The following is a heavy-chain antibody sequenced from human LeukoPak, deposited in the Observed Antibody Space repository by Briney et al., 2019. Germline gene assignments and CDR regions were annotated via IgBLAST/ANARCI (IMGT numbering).Heavy chain of an antibody. CDR3: ARDRGISRDLFDY. V-gene: IGHV1-2*02. CDR1: GYTFTGYY. D-gene: IGHD6-13*01. J-gene: IGHJ4*02. Sequence: ASVKVSCKASGYTFTGYYMHWVRQAPGQGLEWMGWINPNSGGTNYAQKFQGRVTMTRDTSISTAYMELSRLRSDDTAVYYCARDRGISRDLFDYWGQGPLVTVSS. CDR2: INPNSGGT.